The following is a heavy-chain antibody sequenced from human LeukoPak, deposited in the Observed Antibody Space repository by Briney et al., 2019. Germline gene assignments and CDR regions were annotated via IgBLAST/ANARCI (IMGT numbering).Heavy chain of an antibody. J-gene: IGHJ5*02. D-gene: IGHD2-15*01. CDR3: AKDLPSLGYCSGGSCPVDP. V-gene: IGHV3-30*02. CDR2: IRYDGSNK. CDR1: GFTSSSYG. Sequence: GGPLTLSCAASGFTSSSYGMHWFRQAPGKGPEGVAFIRYDGSNKYYAHSVKGRFTISRDNSKNTLYLQMNSLRAEDTAVYYCAKDLPSLGYCSGGSCPVDPWGQGTLVTVSS.